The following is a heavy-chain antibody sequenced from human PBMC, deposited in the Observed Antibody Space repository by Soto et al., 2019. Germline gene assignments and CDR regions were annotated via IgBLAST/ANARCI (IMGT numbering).Heavy chain of an antibody. CDR2: ISSSSSYI. J-gene: IGHJ4*02. CDR1: GFTFSSYS. CDR3: ARESRAYCGGDCSH. V-gene: IGHV3-21*01. Sequence: PGGSLRLSCAASGFTFSSYSMNWVRQAPGKGLEWVSSISSSSSYIYYADSVKGRFTISRDNAKNSLYLQMNSLRAEDTAVYYCARESRAYCGGDCSHCGQGTLVTVSS. D-gene: IGHD2-21*02.